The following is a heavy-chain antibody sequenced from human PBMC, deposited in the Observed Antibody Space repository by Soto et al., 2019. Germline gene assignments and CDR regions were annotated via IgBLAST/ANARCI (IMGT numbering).Heavy chain of an antibody. D-gene: IGHD2-8*02. CDR3: TGEVASGY. CDR2: KSRDGGTK. J-gene: IGHJ4*02. V-gene: IGHV3-30*03. CDR1: GFTVSTYG. Sequence: QVQLVESGGGVVQPGRSLRLSCAVSGFTVSTYGMHWVRQAQGKGLEWVAVKSRDGGTKYYADSVKGRFTISRDNSRNTLFLEMNSLRGDDMAVYYCTGEVASGYWGQGTLVTVSS.